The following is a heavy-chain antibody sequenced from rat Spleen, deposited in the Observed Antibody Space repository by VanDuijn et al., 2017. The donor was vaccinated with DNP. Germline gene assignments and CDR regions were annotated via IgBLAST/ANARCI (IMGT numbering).Heavy chain of an antibody. V-gene: IGHV5-31*01. CDR3: TSNPHIRTAAPFDY. D-gene: IGHD1-2*01. CDR1: GFIFSNYW. CDR2: ISNTVDNT. J-gene: IGHJ2*01. Sequence: EVQLVESGGGPVQPGRSLKLSCVASGFIFSNYWVTWIRPAPGKGLEWVASISNTVDNTYYSDNVKVRFSLSRDTAKSTLYLQMNSLRSEDTATYYCTSNPHIRTAAPFDYWGRGVMVTVSS.